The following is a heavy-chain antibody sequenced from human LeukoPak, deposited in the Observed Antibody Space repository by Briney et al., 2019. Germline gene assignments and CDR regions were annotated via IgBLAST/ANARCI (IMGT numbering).Heavy chain of an antibody. CDR2: ISGSAGST. CDR1: GFTFSSYG. Sequence: QPGGSLRLSCAASGFTFSSYGMSWVRQAPGKGLEWVSAISGSAGSTYYTDSVKGRFTISRDNSKNTLYLQMNSLRAEDTAVYYCAKDYADYGDYPYYYGMDVWGQGTTVTVSS. V-gene: IGHV3-23*01. D-gene: IGHD4-17*01. J-gene: IGHJ6*02. CDR3: AKDYADYGDYPYYYGMDV.